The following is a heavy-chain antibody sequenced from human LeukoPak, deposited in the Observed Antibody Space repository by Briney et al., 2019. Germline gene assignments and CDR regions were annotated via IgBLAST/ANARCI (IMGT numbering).Heavy chain of an antibody. J-gene: IGHJ4*02. V-gene: IGHV3-30*18. Sequence: PGGSLRLSCAASGFTFSSYGMLWVRQAPGKGLEWVAVISYDGSNKYYADSVKGRFTISRDNSKNTLYLQMNSLRAEDTAVYYCANKRGLSGYFVYWGQGTLVTVST. CDR1: GFTFSSYG. D-gene: IGHD3-9*01. CDR2: ISYDGSNK. CDR3: ANKRGLSGYFVY.